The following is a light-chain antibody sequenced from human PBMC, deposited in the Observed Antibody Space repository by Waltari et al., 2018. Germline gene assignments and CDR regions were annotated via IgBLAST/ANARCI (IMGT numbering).Light chain of an antibody. J-gene: IGKJ1*01. CDR1: QDISNY. Sequence: DIQMTQSPSSLSASVGDRVTLTCQASQDISNYLNWYQQKPGKAPKLLIYEASNLETGVPSRFSGSGSGTDFTFTISSLQPEDIATYYCQQYDNLPVTFGQGTKVEIK. V-gene: IGKV1-33*01. CDR2: EAS. CDR3: QQYDNLPVT.